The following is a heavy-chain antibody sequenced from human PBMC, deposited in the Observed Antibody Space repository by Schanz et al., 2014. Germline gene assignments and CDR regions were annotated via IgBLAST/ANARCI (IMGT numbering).Heavy chain of an antibody. CDR1: GFSFSDHA. V-gene: IGHV3-30*18. CDR2: ISYDGSFK. CDR3: AKGRFGELSAFDI. Sequence: VELVESGGGLVQPGGSLRLSCAASGFSFSDHAMDWVRQAAGKGLEWVAVISYDGSFKNYADSVRGRFTISRDNSKNTLYLQMNSLRAEDTAVYYCAKGRFGELSAFDIWGQGTMVTVSS. D-gene: IGHD3-10*01. J-gene: IGHJ3*02.